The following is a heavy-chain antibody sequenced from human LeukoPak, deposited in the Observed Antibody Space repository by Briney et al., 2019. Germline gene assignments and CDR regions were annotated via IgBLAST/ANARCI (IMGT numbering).Heavy chain of an antibody. CDR2: IRYDGSNK. J-gene: IGHJ4*02. V-gene: IGHV3-30*02. CDR1: GFTFSSYG. Sequence: GGSLRLSCAASGFTFSSYGMHWVRQAPGKGLEWVAFIRYDGSNKYYADSVKGRFTISRDNSKNTLYLQMNSLRAEDTAVYYCAKDRFGYSSGWYCLDYWGQGTLVTVSS. D-gene: IGHD6-19*01. CDR3: AKDRFGYSSGWYCLDY.